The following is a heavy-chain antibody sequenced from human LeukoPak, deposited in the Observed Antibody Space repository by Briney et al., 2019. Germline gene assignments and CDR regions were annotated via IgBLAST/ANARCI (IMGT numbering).Heavy chain of an antibody. J-gene: IGHJ5*02. CDR1: GGTFSSYG. CDR2: ISAYNGNT. D-gene: IGHD1-26*01. CDR3: ARAPTLGNWFDP. Sequence: ASVKVSCKASGGTFSSYGISWVRQAPGQGLEWMGWISAYNGNTNYAQKLQGRVTMTTDTSTSTAYMELRSLGSDDTAVYYCARAPTLGNWFDPWGQGTLVTVSS. V-gene: IGHV1-18*01.